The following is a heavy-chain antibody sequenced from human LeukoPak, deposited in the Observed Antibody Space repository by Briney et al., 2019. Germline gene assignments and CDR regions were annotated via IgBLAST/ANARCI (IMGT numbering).Heavy chain of an antibody. D-gene: IGHD3-22*01. V-gene: IGHV3-30*18. CDR2: ISYDGSNK. CDR3: AKGAGYYHTLYYYYGMDV. J-gene: IGHJ6*02. Sequence: GGSLRLSCAASGFTFSSYGMHWVRQAPGKGLEWVAVISYDGSNKYYADSVKGRFTISRDNSKNTLYLQINSLRAEGTAVYYCAKGAGYYHTLYYYYGMDVWGQGTTVTVSS. CDR1: GFTFSSYG.